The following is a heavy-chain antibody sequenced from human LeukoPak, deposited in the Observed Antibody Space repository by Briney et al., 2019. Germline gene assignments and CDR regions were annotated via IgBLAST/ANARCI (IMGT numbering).Heavy chain of an antibody. Sequence: GGSLRLSSAASGFTFSSYWIHWVRQAPGKGLVWVSRIKSDGSTNYADSVKGRFTISRDNAKNTLSLQMNSLRAEDTGVYYCARAPSEIGGYYPEYFRHWGQGTLVTVSS. CDR2: IKSDGST. CDR3: ARAPSEIGGYYPEYFRH. J-gene: IGHJ1*01. D-gene: IGHD3-22*01. CDR1: GFTFSSYW. V-gene: IGHV3-74*01.